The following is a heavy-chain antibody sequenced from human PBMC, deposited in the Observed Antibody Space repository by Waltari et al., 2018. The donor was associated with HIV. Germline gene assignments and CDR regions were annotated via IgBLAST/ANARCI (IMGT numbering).Heavy chain of an antibody. Sequence: QLVYSGGNVLHPGKPLTLSSVTNGSTHRASPTSCFRQTPGGVLEWGALLWQEGSTRFYAPLVRGRFSISRDNTKKAVFLQMRALRADDTGIYFCTRQGNIGTYFGGHRWGRGT. J-gene: IGHJ4*02. CDR2: LWQEGSTR. CDR1: GSTHRASP. CDR3: TRQGNIGTYFGGHR. D-gene: IGHD3-10*01. V-gene: IGHV3-33*01.